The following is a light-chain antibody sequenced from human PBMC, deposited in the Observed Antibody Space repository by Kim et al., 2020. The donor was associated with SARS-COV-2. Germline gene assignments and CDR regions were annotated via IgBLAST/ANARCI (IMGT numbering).Light chain of an antibody. Sequence: GDRVTITCRASQSLGSWLAWYQQKPEKAPNLLIYDASSLQVGVPSRFSGSGSGTDFTLTISSLQPDDFATYYCQQYNSYPWTFGQGTKVVIK. V-gene: IGKV1-5*01. J-gene: IGKJ1*01. CDR2: DAS. CDR3: QQYNSYPWT. CDR1: QSLGSW.